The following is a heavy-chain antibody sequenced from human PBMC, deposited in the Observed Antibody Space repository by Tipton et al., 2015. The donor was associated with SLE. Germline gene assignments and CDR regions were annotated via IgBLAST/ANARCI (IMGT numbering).Heavy chain of an antibody. J-gene: IGHJ5*02. CDR3: VRGGTVFGVVLNWFDP. CDR1: GGSMSTYY. Sequence: TLSLTCTVSGGSMSTYYWSWIRQFPGKGLEWIGYFYYSGSTNYNPSLKSRVTISLDKSKNQFSLRLTSVTAADTAVYYCVRGGTVFGVVLNWFDPWGQGTLVTVSS. V-gene: IGHV4-59*01. CDR2: FYYSGST. D-gene: IGHD3-3*01.